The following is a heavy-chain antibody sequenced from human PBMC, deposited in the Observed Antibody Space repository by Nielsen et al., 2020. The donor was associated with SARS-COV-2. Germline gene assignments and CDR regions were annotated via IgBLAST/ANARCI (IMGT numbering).Heavy chain of an antibody. V-gene: IGHV4-34*01. D-gene: IGHD6-6*01. Sequence: SETLSLTCAVYGGSFSGYYWSWIRQPPGKGLEWIWEINHSGSTNYNPSLKSRVTISVDTSKNQFSLKLSSVTAADTAVYYCARLRPGMYYFDYWGQGTLVTVSS. J-gene: IGHJ4*02. CDR1: GGSFSGYY. CDR2: INHSGST. CDR3: ARLRPGMYYFDY.